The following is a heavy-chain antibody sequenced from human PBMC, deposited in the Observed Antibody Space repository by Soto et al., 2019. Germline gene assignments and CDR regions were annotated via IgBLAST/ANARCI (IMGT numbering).Heavy chain of an antibody. J-gene: IGHJ4*02. CDR2: ISSNSATI. Sequence: EVQLVESGGGLVQPGRSLRLSCVASGFIADDYAMHWVRQAPGKGLEWVSGISSNSATINYADSVKGRFTISRDNAKNSQLLQMNSLRNEGTAYYSCVKDIAGGGMTTIHCFDAWGQGTLVTVSS. V-gene: IGHV3-9*02. CDR3: VKDIAGGGMTTIHCFDA. D-gene: IGHD4-17*01. CDR1: GFIADDYA.